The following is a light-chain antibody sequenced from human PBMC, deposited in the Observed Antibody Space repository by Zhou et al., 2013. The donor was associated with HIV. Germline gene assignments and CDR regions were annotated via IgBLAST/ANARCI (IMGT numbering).Light chain of an antibody. CDR1: QSINSY. J-gene: IGKJ2*02. V-gene: IGKV1-39*01. Sequence: DIQMTQSPSSLSASVGDRVTITCRASQSINSYLNWYQQKPGTAPKLLIYGASSLQTGVPSRFSGSGSETDFTLSISSLQPEDFATYYCQQTFTTPMCTFGQGTKVEIK. CDR2: GAS. CDR3: QQTFTTPMCT.